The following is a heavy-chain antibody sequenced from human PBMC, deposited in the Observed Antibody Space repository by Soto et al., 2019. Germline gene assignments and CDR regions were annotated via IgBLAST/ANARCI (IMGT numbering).Heavy chain of an antibody. CDR3: ARDLLAGMDF. Sequence: PGGSLRLSCAASGFTFSIYSMNWVRQAPGKGLEWVSYISSSGSKIYSADSLKGRFTISRDNAKNSLYLQMNSLRAEDAAVYYCARDLLAGMDFWGQGTTVTVSS. CDR2: ISSSGSKI. CDR1: GFTFSIYS. J-gene: IGHJ6*02. V-gene: IGHV3-48*01.